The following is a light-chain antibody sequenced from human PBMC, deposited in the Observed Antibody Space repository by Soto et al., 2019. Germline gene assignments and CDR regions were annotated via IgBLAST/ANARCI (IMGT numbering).Light chain of an antibody. CDR2: GAS. Sequence: EIVMTQSPATLSVSPGERATLSCRASQSVSSNLAWHQQRPGQAPRLLIYGASTRATGIPARFSGSGSGTEFTLTISSLQSEDYAVYYCQHYNNWPLTFGGGTKVDIK. J-gene: IGKJ4*01. V-gene: IGKV3-15*01. CDR3: QHYNNWPLT. CDR1: QSVSSN.